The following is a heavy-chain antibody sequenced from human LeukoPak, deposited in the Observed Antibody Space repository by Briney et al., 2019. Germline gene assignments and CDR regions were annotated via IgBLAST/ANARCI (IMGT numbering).Heavy chain of an antibody. CDR3: AKTPYGDYTYFDY. J-gene: IGHJ4*02. V-gene: IGHV3-23*01. D-gene: IGHD4-17*01. CDR1: GFTFSSFE. CDR2: ISSTSDAT. Sequence: GGSLRLSCAASGFTFSSFEMNWVRQAPGGGLEWISYISSTSDATYYADSVKGRFTISRDNSKNTLYLQMNSLRAEDTAVYYCAKTPYGDYTYFDYWGQGTLVTVSS.